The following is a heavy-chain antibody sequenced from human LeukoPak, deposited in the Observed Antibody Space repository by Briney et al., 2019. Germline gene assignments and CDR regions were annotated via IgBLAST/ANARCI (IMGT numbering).Heavy chain of an antibody. CDR1: GFTFSSYG. CDR3: ARVGLRYFDWLLSPTNDAFDI. Sequence: GGSLRLSCAASGFTFSSYGMSWVRQAPGKGLEWVSAISGSGGSTYYADSVKGRFTISRDNSKNTLYLQMNSLRAEDTAVYYCARVGLRYFDWLLSPTNDAFDIWGQGTMVTVSS. V-gene: IGHV3-23*01. D-gene: IGHD3-9*01. J-gene: IGHJ3*02. CDR2: ISGSGGST.